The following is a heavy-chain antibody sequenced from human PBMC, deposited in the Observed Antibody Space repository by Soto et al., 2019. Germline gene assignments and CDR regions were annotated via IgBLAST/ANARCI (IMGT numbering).Heavy chain of an antibody. Sequence: GGSLRLSCAASGFTFSSYSMNWVRQAPGKGLEWVSYISSSSSTIYYADSVKGRFTISRDNAKNSLYLQMNSLRAEDTAVYYCARESVVNGTSVDYWGQGTLVTVSS. CDR1: GFTFSSYS. CDR2: ISSSSSTI. CDR3: ARESVVNGTSVDY. J-gene: IGHJ4*02. D-gene: IGHD1-7*01. V-gene: IGHV3-48*01.